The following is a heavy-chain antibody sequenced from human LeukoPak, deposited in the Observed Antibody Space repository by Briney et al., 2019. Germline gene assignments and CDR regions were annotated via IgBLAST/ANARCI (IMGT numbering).Heavy chain of an antibody. J-gene: IGHJ4*02. Sequence: PSETLSLTCAVFGESYSAYYWNWLRQPPGKGLEWIGEINHSGSTNYNPSLKSRVTISVDTSNNQFSLKLSSVTAADTAVYYCATIGSDYWGQGTLVTVSS. V-gene: IGHV4-34*01. CDR3: ATIGSDY. CDR2: INHSGST. CDR1: GESYSAYY. D-gene: IGHD3-10*01.